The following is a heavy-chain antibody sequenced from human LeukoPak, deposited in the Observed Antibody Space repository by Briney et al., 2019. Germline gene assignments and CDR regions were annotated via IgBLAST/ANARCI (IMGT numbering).Heavy chain of an antibody. CDR1: GYSISSGYY. CDR3: AREAGGYGGNETYYYMDV. J-gene: IGHJ6*03. Sequence: SETLSLTCTVSGYSISSGYYWGWMWQPPGKGLEWIGSIYHSGSTHYNPSLKSRVTISVDTSKNQFSLKLSSVTAADTAVYYCAREAGGYGGNETYYYMDVWGKGTTVTVSS. V-gene: IGHV4-38-2*02. D-gene: IGHD5-12*01. CDR2: IYHSGST.